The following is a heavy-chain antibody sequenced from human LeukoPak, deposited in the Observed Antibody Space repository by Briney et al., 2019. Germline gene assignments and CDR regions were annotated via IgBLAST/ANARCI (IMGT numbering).Heavy chain of an antibody. Sequence: ASVKVSCKASGYTFISYGISWVRQAPGQGLEWMGWINTNTGNPTYAQGFTGRFVFSLDTSVSTAYLQISSLKAEDTAVYYCARGVSGTDYGDYDWFDPWGQGTLVTVSS. CDR1: GYTFISYG. J-gene: IGHJ5*02. V-gene: IGHV7-4-1*02. D-gene: IGHD4-17*01. CDR2: INTNTGNP. CDR3: ARGVSGTDYGDYDWFDP.